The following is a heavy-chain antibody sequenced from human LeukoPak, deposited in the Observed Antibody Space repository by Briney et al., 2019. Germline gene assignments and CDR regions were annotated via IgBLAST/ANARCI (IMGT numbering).Heavy chain of an antibody. J-gene: IGHJ3*02. Sequence: SETLSPTCTVSYDSISRFYWSWIRQPPGKGLEWIGYIYYSGSTNYSSSLKSRVTISVDTSKNQLSLELKSVTAADTAVYYCARTIDGFDIWGQGTMVTVSS. D-gene: IGHD3-10*01. CDR1: YDSISRFY. CDR2: IYYSGST. CDR3: ARTIDGFDI. V-gene: IGHV4-59*08.